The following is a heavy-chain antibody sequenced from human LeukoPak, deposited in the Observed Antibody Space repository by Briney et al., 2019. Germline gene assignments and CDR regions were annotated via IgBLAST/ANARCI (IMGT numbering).Heavy chain of an antibody. CDR3: TREQPWGAGDDY. CDR1: GFTFSNAW. CDR2: ITSKTDGGTT. J-gene: IGHJ4*02. V-gene: IGHV3-15*01. D-gene: IGHD3-10*01. Sequence: NTGGSLRLSCAASGFTFSNAWMSWVRQAPGKGLEWVGRITSKTDGGTTDYAAPLKGRFTISRDDSKSIAYLQMNSLKTEDTAVYYCTREQPWGAGDDYWGQGTLVTVSS.